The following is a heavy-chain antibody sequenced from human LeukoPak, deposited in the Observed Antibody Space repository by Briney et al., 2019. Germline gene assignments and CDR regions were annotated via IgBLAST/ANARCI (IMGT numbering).Heavy chain of an antibody. Sequence: SETLSLTCTVSGGSISSYYWSWIRQPPGKGLEWIGYIYYSGSTNYNPSLKSRVTISVDTSKNQFSLKLSSVTAADTAVYYCARWITIFGVVIWRGFDYWGQGTLVTVSS. CDR3: ARWITIFGVVIWRGFDY. CDR2: IYYSGST. J-gene: IGHJ4*02. V-gene: IGHV4-59*12. D-gene: IGHD3-3*01. CDR1: GGSISSYY.